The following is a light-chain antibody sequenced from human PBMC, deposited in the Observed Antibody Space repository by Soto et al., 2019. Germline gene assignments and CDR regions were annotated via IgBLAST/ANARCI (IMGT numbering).Light chain of an antibody. Sequence: QSALTQPASVSGSPGQSITISCTGTSSDVGSYNLVSWYQQHPGKAPKLMIYEGSKRPSGVSNRLSGSKSGNTASLTIAGVQAVDEADYYCCSYAGRSPFVVFGGGTKLTVL. CDR2: EGS. CDR1: SSDVGSYNL. V-gene: IGLV2-23*03. J-gene: IGLJ2*01. CDR3: CSYAGRSPFVV.